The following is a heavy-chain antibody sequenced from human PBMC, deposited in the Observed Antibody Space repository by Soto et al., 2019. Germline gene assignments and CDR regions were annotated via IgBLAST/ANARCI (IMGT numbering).Heavy chain of an antibody. CDR2: VDYSGIT. J-gene: IGHJ4*02. CDR1: GGALSSYY. D-gene: IGHD3-16*01. V-gene: IGHV4-59*01. Sequence: SEPLSLTCTISGGALSSYYWSWIRQPPGEGLEWIGNVDYSGITFYKASLKSEVTVSVDTSKKQFSLRLTSVTAADSAVYYCAKAYYATGCPTCPTFDSWGQGILVTVSS. CDR3: AKAYYATGCPTCPTFDS.